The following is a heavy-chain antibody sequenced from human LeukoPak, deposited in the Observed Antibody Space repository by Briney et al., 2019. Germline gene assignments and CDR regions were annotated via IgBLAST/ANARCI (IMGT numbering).Heavy chain of an antibody. CDR1: GGSFSGYY. CDR3: ARVMGTIFGVVNWFDP. CDR2: INHSGST. Sequence: SETLSLTCAAYGGSFSGYYWSWIRQPPGKGLEWIGEINHSGSTNYNPSLKSRVTISVDTSKNQFSLKLSSVTAADTAVYYCARVMGTIFGVVNWFDPWGQGTLVTVSS. J-gene: IGHJ5*02. D-gene: IGHD3-3*01. V-gene: IGHV4-34*01.